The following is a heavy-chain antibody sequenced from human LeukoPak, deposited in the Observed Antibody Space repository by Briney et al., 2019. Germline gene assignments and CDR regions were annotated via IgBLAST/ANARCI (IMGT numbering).Heavy chain of an antibody. D-gene: IGHD2-2*02. V-gene: IGHV4-34*01. CDR1: GGSFSGYY. J-gene: IGHJ5*02. Sequence: SETLSLTCAVYGGSFSGYYWSWIRQPPGKGLEWIGEINHSGSTNYNPSLKSRVTISVDTSKNQFSLKLSSVTAADTAVYYCARVPTQGYCSSTSCYTRRQNWFDPWGQGTLVTVSS. CDR2: INHSGST. CDR3: ARVPTQGYCSSTSCYTRRQNWFDP.